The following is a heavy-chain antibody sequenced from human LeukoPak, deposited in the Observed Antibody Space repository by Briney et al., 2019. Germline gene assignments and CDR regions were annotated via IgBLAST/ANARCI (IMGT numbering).Heavy chain of an antibody. CDR3: ASNIGKLDFWSGYISEGFDI. Sequence: SETLSLTCTVSGGSISTTTKYWGWIRQPPGKGLEWIGSIYYAGSTHYNPSLKSRVTMSVDTPKNQFSLKLSSVTAADTAMYYCASNIGKLDFWSGYISEGFDIWGQGTMVTVSS. CDR1: GGSISTTTKY. J-gene: IGHJ3*02. CDR2: IYYAGST. V-gene: IGHV4-39*01. D-gene: IGHD3-3*01.